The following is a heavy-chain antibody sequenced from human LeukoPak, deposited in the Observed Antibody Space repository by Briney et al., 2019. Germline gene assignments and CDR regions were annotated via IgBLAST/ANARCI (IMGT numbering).Heavy chain of an antibody. D-gene: IGHD3-10*01. CDR3: AKGDYYGSTSYYYFDY. CDR1: GFTFSSYA. V-gene: IGHV3-30-3*01. CDR2: VSSDGVNK. J-gene: IGHJ4*02. Sequence: GGSLRLSCAASGFTFSSYAMHWVRQAPGKGLEWVGIVSSDGVNKYYGDFVRGRFTISRDNSKNTLYLQMNSLRAEDTAVYYCAKGDYYGSTSYYYFDYWGQGTLVTVSS.